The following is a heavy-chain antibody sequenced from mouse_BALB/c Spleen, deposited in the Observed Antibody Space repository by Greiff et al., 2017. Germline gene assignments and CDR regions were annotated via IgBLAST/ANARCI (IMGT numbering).Heavy chain of an antibody. CDR3: ARGPIYYDAMDY. V-gene: IGHV5-6-5*01. D-gene: IGHD2-1*01. CDR1: GFTLSSYA. J-gene: IGHJ4*01. CDR2: ISSGGST. Sequence: EVQLVESGGGLVKPGGSLKLSCAASGFTLSSYAMSWVCQTPEKRLEWVASISSGGSTYYPDSVKGRFTISRDNARNILYLQMSSLRSEDTAMYYCARGPIYYDAMDYWGQGTSVTVSS.